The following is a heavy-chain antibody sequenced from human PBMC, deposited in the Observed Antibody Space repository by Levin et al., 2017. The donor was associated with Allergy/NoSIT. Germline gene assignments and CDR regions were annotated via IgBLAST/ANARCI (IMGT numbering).Heavy chain of an antibody. D-gene: IGHD5-18*01. CDR1: GGSFSGYY. CDR2: INHSGST. J-gene: IGHJ4*02. CDR3: ARLKSRIQLWVFGFDY. Sequence: RSSETLSLTCAVYGGSFSGYYWSWIRQPPGKGLEWIGEINHSGSTNYNPSLKSRVTISVDTSKNQFSLKLSSVTAADTAVYYCARLKSRIQLWVFGFDYWGQGTLVTVSS. V-gene: IGHV4-34*01.